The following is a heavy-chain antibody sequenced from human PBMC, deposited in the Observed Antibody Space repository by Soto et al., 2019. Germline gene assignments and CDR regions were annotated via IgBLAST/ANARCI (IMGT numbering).Heavy chain of an antibody. V-gene: IGHV3-21*01. D-gene: IGHD3-10*01. CDR1: GFTFSSYS. J-gene: IGHJ5*02. CDR3: ALRGALNWFDP. Sequence: EVQLVESGGGLVKPGGSLRLSCAASGFTFSSYSMNWVRQAPGKGLEWVSSISSSSSYIYYADSVKGRFTISRDNAKNSLYLQMNGLRAEDTAVYYCALRGALNWFDPWGQGTLVTVSS. CDR2: ISSSSSYI.